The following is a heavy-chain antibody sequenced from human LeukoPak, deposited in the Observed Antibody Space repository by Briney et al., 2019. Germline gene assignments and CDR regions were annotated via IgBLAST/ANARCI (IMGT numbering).Heavy chain of an antibody. Sequence: SETLSLTCTVSGGSISSSSYYWGWIRQPPGKGLEWIGSIYYSGSTYYNPSLKSRVTISVDTSKNQFSLKLSSVTAADTAVYYCARSWGYYGYIWGSYRDHDAFDIWGQGTMVTVSS. CDR3: ARSWGYYGYIWGSYRDHDAFDI. D-gene: IGHD3-16*02. V-gene: IGHV4-39*01. J-gene: IGHJ3*02. CDR1: GGSISSSSYY. CDR2: IYYSGST.